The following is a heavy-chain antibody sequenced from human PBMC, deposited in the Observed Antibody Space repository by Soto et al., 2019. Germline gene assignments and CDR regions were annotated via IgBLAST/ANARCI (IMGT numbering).Heavy chain of an antibody. Sequence: EVQLVESGGGLVQPGGSLRLSCAASGFIFSNYWMTWVHQTPGKGLEWVANIKQAGSEKYYVDSVKGRFTISRDNAKNSLYLQMNSLRAEDTAVYYCARQAHGYSYGYDRGDFDYWGQGTLVTVSS. V-gene: IGHV3-7*05. D-gene: IGHD5-18*01. CDR1: GFIFSNYW. CDR3: ARQAHGYSYGYDRGDFDY. J-gene: IGHJ4*02. CDR2: IKQAGSEK.